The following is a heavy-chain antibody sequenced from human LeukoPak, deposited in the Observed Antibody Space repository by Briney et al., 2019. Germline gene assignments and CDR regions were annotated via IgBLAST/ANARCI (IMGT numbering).Heavy chain of an antibody. CDR2: IWYDGSNK. Sequence: SGGSLRLSCAASGIIFSDFGMHWVRQAPGKGLEWMAIIWYDGSNKYYADSVKGRFTISRDNSQNTMYLQMNSLRAEDTAVCYCAKATCSGANCFSNSRDAFDIWGQGTMVTVSS. D-gene: IGHD2-15*01. V-gene: IGHV3-33*06. CDR1: GIIFSDFG. CDR3: AKATCSGANCFSNSRDAFDI. J-gene: IGHJ3*02.